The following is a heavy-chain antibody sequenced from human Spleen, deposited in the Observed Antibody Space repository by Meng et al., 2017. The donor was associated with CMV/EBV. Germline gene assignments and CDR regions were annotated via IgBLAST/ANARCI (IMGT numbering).Heavy chain of an antibody. D-gene: IGHD1-26*01. J-gene: IGHJ4*02. CDR2: IYYSGST. CDR3: ARVGGSYLHFDF. CDR1: GGSISSSSYY. V-gene: IGHV4-39*07. Sequence: SETLSLTCTVSGGSISSSSYYWGWIRQPPGKGLEWIRSIYYSGSTYYYPSLKSRVTISVDTSKNQFSLKLSSVTAADAAVYYCARVGGSYLHFDFWGQGTLVTVSS.